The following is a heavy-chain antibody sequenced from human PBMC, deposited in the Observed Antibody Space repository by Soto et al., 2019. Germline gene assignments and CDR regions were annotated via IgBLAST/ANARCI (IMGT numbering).Heavy chain of an antibody. CDR3: ARDKCSSTTCSRPYAMDV. CDR2: VSSSGTTI. J-gene: IGHJ6*02. CDR1: RFSFSDYY. D-gene: IGHD2-2*01. Sequence: PGGSLRLSCIASRFSFSDYYMTWIRQAPGKGLEWVSYVSSSGTTIYYADSVKGRFTISRDNAKNSLYLQMNSLRAEDTAAYYCARDKCSSTTCSRPYAMDVWRQRTTVTVSS. V-gene: IGHV3-11*01.